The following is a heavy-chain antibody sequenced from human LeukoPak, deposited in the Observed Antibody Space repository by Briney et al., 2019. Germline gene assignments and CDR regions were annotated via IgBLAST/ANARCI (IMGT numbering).Heavy chain of an antibody. CDR1: GGTFSNYA. Sequence: SVKVSCKASGGTFSNYALSWVRQAPGQGLEWMGAIIPFLDTSNYPQKFQDRVTITTDESTSTAYMELSSLRSDDTAVYYCARAQAGNYDWPLDFWGQGTLVTVSS. J-gene: IGHJ4*02. CDR3: ARAQAGNYDWPLDF. D-gene: IGHD5-12*01. CDR2: IIPFLDTS. V-gene: IGHV1-69*05.